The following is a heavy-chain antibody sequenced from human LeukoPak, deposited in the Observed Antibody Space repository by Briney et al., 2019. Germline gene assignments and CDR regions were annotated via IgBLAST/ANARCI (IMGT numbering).Heavy chain of an antibody. J-gene: IGHJ4*02. CDR1: GFTFDDYA. D-gene: IGHD5-12*01. Sequence: GGSLRLSCAASGFTFDDYAMYWVRQAPGKGLEWVSGISWNSGSIGYADSVKGRFTISRDNAKNSLYLQMNSLRAEDTAVYYCAKDVDIVATTYYFDYWGQGTLVTVSS. CDR3: AKDVDIVATTYYFDY. V-gene: IGHV3-9*01. CDR2: ISWNSGSI.